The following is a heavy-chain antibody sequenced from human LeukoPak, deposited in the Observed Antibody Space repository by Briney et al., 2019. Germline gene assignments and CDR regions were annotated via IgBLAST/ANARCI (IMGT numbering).Heavy chain of an antibody. CDR3: ARVTTFDAFDI. V-gene: IGHV1-69*05. Sequence: SVKVSCKASGGTFSSYAISWVRQAPGQGLEWMGGIIPIFGTANYAQKFQGRATITTDESTSTAYMELSSLRSEDTAAYYCARVTTFDAFDIWGQGTMVTVSS. D-gene: IGHD1-1*01. CDR2: IIPIFGTA. J-gene: IGHJ3*02. CDR1: GGTFSSYA.